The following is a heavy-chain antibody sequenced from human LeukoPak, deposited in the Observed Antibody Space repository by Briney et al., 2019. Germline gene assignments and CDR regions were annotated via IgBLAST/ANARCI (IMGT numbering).Heavy chain of an antibody. D-gene: IGHD3-22*01. V-gene: IGHV4-34*01. CDR3: ARAPGTYYYDSSGYHRRSWFDP. CDR1: GFTFSRSW. Sequence: PGGSLRLSCAASGFTFSRSWMTWIRQPPGKVLEWIGEINHSGSTNYNPSLKSRVTISVDTSKNQFSLKLSSVTAAGTAVYYCARAPGTYYYDSSGYHRRSWFDPWGQGTLVTVSS. J-gene: IGHJ5*02. CDR2: INHSGST.